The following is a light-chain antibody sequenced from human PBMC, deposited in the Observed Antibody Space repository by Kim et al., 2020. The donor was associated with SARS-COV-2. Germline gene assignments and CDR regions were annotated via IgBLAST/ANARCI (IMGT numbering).Light chain of an antibody. V-gene: IGLV6-57*03. CDR1: SGSIASNY. CDR2: EDN. Sequence: ESPGKTVTISCTRSSGSIASNYVQWYQQRPGSAPTTVIYEDNQRPSGVPDRFSGSIDSSSNSASLTISGLKTEDEADYYCQSSRVFGTGTKVTVL. CDR3: QSSRV. J-gene: IGLJ1*01.